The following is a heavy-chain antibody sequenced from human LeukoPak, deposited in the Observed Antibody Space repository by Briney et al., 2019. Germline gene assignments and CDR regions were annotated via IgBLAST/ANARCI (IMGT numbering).Heavy chain of an antibody. Sequence: ASVKVSCKASGGTFSSYAISWVRQAPGQGLEWMGWISAYNGNTNYAQKLQGRVTMTTDTSTSTAYMELRSLRSDDTAVYYCAREVSSPTYYDFWSGYYTNGMDVWGQGTTVTVSS. CDR1: GGTFSSYA. D-gene: IGHD3-3*01. CDR2: ISAYNGNT. CDR3: AREVSSPTYYDFWSGYYTNGMDV. V-gene: IGHV1-18*01. J-gene: IGHJ6*02.